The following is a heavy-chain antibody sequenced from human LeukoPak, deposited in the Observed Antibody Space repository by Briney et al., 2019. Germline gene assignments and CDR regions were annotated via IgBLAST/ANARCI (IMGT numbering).Heavy chain of an antibody. D-gene: IGHD3-10*01. Sequence: QTGGSLRLSCAASGFTLSSHAMNWVRQAPGRGLEWVSTISGSGGDTLYADSVKGRLTISRDDSKNTLYLQMDSLKVEDTAIYYCVRRGGSDGWGDFDYWGQATLVTVSS. J-gene: IGHJ4*02. CDR2: ISGSGGDT. V-gene: IGHV3-23*01. CDR3: VRRGGSDGWGDFDY. CDR1: GFTLSSHA.